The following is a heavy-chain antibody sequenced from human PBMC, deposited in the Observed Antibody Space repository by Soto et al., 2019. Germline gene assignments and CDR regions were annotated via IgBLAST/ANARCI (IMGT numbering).Heavy chain of an antibody. V-gene: IGHV3-30-3*01. J-gene: IGHJ4*02. CDR3: ARGRYGGYGDFDY. CDR2: ISSDGTK. Sequence: LRLSCAASGFTLSNNAMHWVRRAPGKGLEWVTIISSDGTKDYADSVMGRFTISRDNSKNTLFLQMNSLRSEDTAVYYCARGRYGGYGDFDYWGQGTLVTVSS. D-gene: IGHD5-12*01. CDR1: GFTLSNNA.